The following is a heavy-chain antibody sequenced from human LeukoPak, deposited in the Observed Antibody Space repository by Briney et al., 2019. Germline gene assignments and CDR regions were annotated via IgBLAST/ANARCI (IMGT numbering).Heavy chain of an antibody. CDR3: ARDRIIVSSRVSDAFVI. CDR1: GGTFSSYA. CDR2: IIPIFGTE. Sequence: SVKVSCKASGGTFSSYAISWVRQAPGQGLEWMGGIIPIFGTENYAQKFQGRVTITTDESTSTAYMELSSLRSEDTAVYYCARDRIIVSSRVSDAFVIWGQGTMVTVSS. D-gene: IGHD2-15*01. V-gene: IGHV1-69*05. J-gene: IGHJ3*02.